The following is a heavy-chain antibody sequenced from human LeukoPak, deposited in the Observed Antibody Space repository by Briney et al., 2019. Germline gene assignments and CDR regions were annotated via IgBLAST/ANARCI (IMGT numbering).Heavy chain of an antibody. V-gene: IGHV1-69-2*01. CDR2: VDPEDGET. CDR3: ATAVHSSGSYYFDY. Sequence: GASVKVSCKVSGYTFTDYYMHWVQQAPGKGLEWMGLVDPEDGETIYAEKFQGRVTITADTSTDTAYMELSSLRSEDTAVYYCATAVHSSGSYYFDYWGQGTLVTVSS. J-gene: IGHJ4*02. CDR1: GYTFTDYY. D-gene: IGHD1-26*01.